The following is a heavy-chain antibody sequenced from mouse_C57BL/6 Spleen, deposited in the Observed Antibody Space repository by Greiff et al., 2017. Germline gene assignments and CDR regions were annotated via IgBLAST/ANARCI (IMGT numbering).Heavy chain of an antibody. J-gene: IGHJ2*01. CDR3: ARGLIYYGSSYPYFDY. CDR2: ISSGSSTI. V-gene: IGHV5-17*01. D-gene: IGHD1-1*01. Sequence: EVKLVESGGGLVKPGGSLKLSFAASGFTFSDFGMHWVRQAPEKGLGGVAYISSGSSTIYYADTVKGRFTIARDNAKNTLFLQMTSLRSEDTAMYYCARGLIYYGSSYPYFDYWGQGTTLTVSS. CDR1: GFTFSDFG.